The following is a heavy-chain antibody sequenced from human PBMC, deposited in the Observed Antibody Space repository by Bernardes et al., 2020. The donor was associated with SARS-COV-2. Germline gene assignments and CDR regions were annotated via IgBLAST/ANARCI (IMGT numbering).Heavy chain of an antibody. J-gene: IGHJ6*02. Sequence: GSLRLSCAASGFTFSDYYMSWIRQAPGKGLEWVSYISSSGSTIYYADSVKGRFTISRDNAKNSLYLQMNSLRAEDTAVYYCARDSPIVGATAYHYGMDVWGQGTTVTVSS. V-gene: IGHV3-11*01. D-gene: IGHD1-26*01. CDR1: GFTFSDYY. CDR3: ARDSPIVGATAYHYGMDV. CDR2: ISSSGSTI.